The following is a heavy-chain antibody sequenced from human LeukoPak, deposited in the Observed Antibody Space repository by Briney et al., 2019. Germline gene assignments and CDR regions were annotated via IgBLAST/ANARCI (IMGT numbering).Heavy chain of an antibody. J-gene: IGHJ4*02. CDR3: AKVATGPDPFDY. CDR1: GFTFNFYA. D-gene: IGHD6-6*01. V-gene: IGHV3-23*01. CDR2: ISASAAST. Sequence: GGSLRLSCAVSGFTFNFYAMSWVRQAPGRGLEWVSTISASAASTYYVDSVKGRLTISRDNSRNTLYLQMNSLRAEDSAVYYCAKVATGPDPFDYWGQGTLVTVSS.